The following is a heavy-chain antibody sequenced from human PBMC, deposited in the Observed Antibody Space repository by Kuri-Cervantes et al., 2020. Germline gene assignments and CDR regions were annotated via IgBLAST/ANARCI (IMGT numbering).Heavy chain of an antibody. CDR2: IFHSGST. J-gene: IGHJ5*02. Sequence: SETLSLTCSVSGASVSSGSFFWSWVRQPPGKGLEWIGTIFHSGSIFHSGSTYYNPSLKSRVTISVDRSKNQISLNLTSVTAADTAVYYCARVAYSRSNKNNWFDPWGQGTLVTVSS. V-gene: IGHV4-39*07. CDR1: GASVSSGSFF. D-gene: IGHD1-26*01. CDR3: ARVAYSRSNKNNWFDP.